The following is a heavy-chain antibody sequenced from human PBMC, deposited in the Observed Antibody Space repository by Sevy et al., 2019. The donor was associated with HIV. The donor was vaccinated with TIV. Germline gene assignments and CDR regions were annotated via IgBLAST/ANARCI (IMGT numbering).Heavy chain of an antibody. CDR3: VRAVAADGSF. CDR1: GFSLNTYW. Sequence: GGSLRLSCAASGFSLNTYWMRWVRQAPGKGLEWVANIKQDGSLTYYVDSVKGRFTISRDNARNFLFLQMNSLRAEDTARYYCVRAVAADGSFWGQGTLVTVSS. V-gene: IGHV3-7*01. D-gene: IGHD6-13*01. J-gene: IGHJ4*02. CDR2: IKQDGSLT.